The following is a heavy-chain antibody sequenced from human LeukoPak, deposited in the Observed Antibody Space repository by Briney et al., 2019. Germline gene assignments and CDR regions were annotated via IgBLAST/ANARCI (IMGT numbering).Heavy chain of an antibody. CDR3: ARLVYGAKRHFDY. J-gene: IGHJ4*02. CDR1: GFTFSSYA. Sequence: GGSLRLSCAASGFTFSSYAMSWVRQAPGKGLEWVSAISGSGGSTYYADSVKGRFTISRDNSKDTLYLQMNSLRAEDTAVYYCARLVYGAKRHFDYWGQGTLVTVSS. V-gene: IGHV3-23*01. CDR2: ISGSGGST. D-gene: IGHD4-23*01.